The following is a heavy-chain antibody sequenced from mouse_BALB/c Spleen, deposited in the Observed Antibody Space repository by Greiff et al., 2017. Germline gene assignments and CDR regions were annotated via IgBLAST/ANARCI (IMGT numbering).Heavy chain of an antibody. J-gene: IGHJ4*01. V-gene: IGHV5-12-1*01. CDR1: GFAFSSYD. Sequence: EVKLVESGGGLVKPGGSLKLSCAASGFAFSSYDMSWVRQTPEKRLEWVAYISSGGGSTYYPDTVKGRFTISRDNAKNTLYLQMSSLKSEDTAMYYCARRGGGYAMDYWGQGTSVTVSS. CDR3: ARRGGGYAMDY. CDR2: ISSGGGST.